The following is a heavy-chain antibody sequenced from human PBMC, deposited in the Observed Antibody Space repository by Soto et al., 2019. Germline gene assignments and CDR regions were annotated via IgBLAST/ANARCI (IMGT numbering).Heavy chain of an antibody. V-gene: IGHV3-23*01. D-gene: IGHD6-13*01. CDR3: AKIAAAGTPPGAFDI. CDR1: GFTFSSYA. CDR2: ISGSGGST. J-gene: IGHJ3*02. Sequence: GGSLRLSCAASGFTFSSYAMSWVRQAPGKGLEWVSAISGSGGSTYYADSMQGRFTISRDNSKNTLYLQMNSRRADDTAVDYCAKIAAAGTPPGAFDIWGQGTMVTVSS.